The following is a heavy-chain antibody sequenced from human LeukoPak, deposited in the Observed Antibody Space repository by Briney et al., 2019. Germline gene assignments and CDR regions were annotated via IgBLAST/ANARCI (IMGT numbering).Heavy chain of an antibody. CDR3: ARGGITGVLDY. D-gene: IGHD7-27*01. V-gene: IGHV4-59*02. Sequence: PSETLSLTCTVSGGSVSNYYWSWIRQPPGKGLEWLGYFYYSGSTNYNPSLKSRVTISVDTSKNQFSLKLSSVTAADTAVYYCARGGITGVLDYWGQGTLVTVSS. J-gene: IGHJ4*02. CDR1: GGSVSNYY. CDR2: FYYSGST.